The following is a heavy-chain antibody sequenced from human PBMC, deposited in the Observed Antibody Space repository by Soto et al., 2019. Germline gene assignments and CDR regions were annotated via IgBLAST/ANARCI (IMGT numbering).Heavy chain of an antibody. V-gene: IGHV1-69*01. CDR3: ARDATDDRNYYYYGMDV. CDR2: IIPIFGTA. Sequence: QVQLVQSGAEMKKPGSSVKVSCKASGGTFSSYAISWVRQAPGQGLEWMGGIIPIFGTANYAQKFQGRVTITADESTSTAYMELSSLRSEDTAVYYCARDATDDRNYYYYGMDVWGQGTTVTVSS. J-gene: IGHJ6*02. D-gene: IGHD1-1*01. CDR1: GGTFSSYA.